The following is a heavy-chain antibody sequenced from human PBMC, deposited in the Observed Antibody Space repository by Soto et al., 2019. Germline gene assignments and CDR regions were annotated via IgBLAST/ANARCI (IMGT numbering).Heavy chain of an antibody. Sequence: SLSLSCADSGFTFSTYPMHWVRQAPGKGLEWVAVISYDGSNKYYADSVKGRFTISRDNSKNTLYLQMNSLRAEDTAVYYCAKDRGWELPYYYYGMDVWGQGTKVTVYS. D-gene: IGHD2-15*01. V-gene: IGHV3-30*18. CDR3: AKDRGWELPYYYYGMDV. J-gene: IGHJ6*02. CDR2: ISYDGSNK. CDR1: GFTFSTYP.